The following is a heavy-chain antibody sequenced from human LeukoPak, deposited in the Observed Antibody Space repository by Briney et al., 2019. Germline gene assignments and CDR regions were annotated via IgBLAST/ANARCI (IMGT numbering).Heavy chain of an antibody. CDR3: AKDTGIAVAGLLDY. J-gene: IGHJ4*02. D-gene: IGHD6-19*01. Sequence: GGSLRLSCAASGFTFSSSWMSWVRQAPGKGLEWVANIKEDGSEKYCVDSVKGRFTISRDNAKNSLYLQMNSLRAEDTALYYCAKDTGIAVAGLLDYWGQGTLVTVSS. CDR1: GFTFSSSW. V-gene: IGHV3-7*03. CDR2: IKEDGSEK.